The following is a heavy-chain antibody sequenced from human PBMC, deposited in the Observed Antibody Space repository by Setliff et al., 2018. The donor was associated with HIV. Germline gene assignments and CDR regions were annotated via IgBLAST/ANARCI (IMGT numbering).Heavy chain of an antibody. V-gene: IGHV1-8*01. CDR3: ARTVKGAFDI. D-gene: IGHD4-17*01. CDR1: GYTFTSYD. Sequence: GASVKVSCKASGYTFTSYDINWVRQATGQGLEWMGWMNPESGNTGYAQKFQGRVTITTDESTSTAYMELSSLRSEDTAVYYCARTVKGAFDIWGQGTMVTVSS. J-gene: IGHJ3*02. CDR2: MNPESGNT.